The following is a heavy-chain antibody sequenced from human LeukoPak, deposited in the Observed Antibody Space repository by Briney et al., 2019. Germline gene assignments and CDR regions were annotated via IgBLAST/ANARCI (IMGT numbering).Heavy chain of an antibody. D-gene: IGHD6-13*01. CDR3: AKNPAPSSSWYVYYYGMDV. V-gene: IGHV3-30*02. J-gene: IGHJ6*02. CDR1: GFTLCSYG. Sequence: GGAPRLSCAASGFTLCSYGMHWVRQAPGKGLEWVAFIRYDGSNKYYADSVKGRFTISRDNSKNAMYLQMNSLRAEDTAVYYCAKNPAPSSSWYVYYYGMDVWGQGTTVTVSS. CDR2: IRYDGSNK.